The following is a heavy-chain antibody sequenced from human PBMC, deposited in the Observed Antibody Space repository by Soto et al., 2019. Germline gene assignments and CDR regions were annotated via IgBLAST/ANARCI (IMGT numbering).Heavy chain of an antibody. V-gene: IGHV3-66*01. CDR1: GFTVSTNY. D-gene: IGHD1-26*01. J-gene: IGHJ6*02. CDR3: ATTGMGLTLYYYYHGMDV. CDR2: MFYGGST. Sequence: EVQLVESGGGLVQPGGSLRLSCAASGFTVSTNYMTWVRQAPGKGLEWVSVMFYGGSTYYAASVKGRFTISRDDSKNTLYLQMHSLRAEDTAVNYGATTGMGLTLYYYYHGMDVWGQGTTVTVSS.